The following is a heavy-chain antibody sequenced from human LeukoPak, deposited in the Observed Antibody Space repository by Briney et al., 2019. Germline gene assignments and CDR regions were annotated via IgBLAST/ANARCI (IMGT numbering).Heavy chain of an antibody. Sequence: PGGSLRLSCAASGFTFSSYGMHWVRQAPGKGLEWVSSMAGSSGYISYADSVKGRFTISRDNAKKSLYLQMTSLTAEDTAVYYCARDRGAYCGGDCYLGFDYWGRGTLVTVSS. J-gene: IGHJ4*01. D-gene: IGHD2-21*02. CDR3: ARDRGAYCGGDCYLGFDY. V-gene: IGHV3-21*01. CDR2: MAGSSGYI. CDR1: GFTFSSYG.